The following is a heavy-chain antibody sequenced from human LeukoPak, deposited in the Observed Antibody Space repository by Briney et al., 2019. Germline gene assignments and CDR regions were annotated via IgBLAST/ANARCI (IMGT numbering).Heavy chain of an antibody. V-gene: IGHV3-21*01. CDR3: ARVYYDFWSGYRQSDY. D-gene: IGHD3-3*01. CDR1: GXTFSSYS. J-gene: IGHJ4*02. CDR2: ISSSSSYI. Sequence: GGSLRLSCAASGXTFSSYSMNWVRQAPGEGLEWVSSISSSSSYIYYADSVKGRFTISRDNAKNSLYLQMNSLRAEDTAVYYCARVYYDFWSGYRQSDYWGQGTLVTVSS.